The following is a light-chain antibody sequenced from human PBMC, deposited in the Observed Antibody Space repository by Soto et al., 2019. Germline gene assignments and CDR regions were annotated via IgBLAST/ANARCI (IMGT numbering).Light chain of an antibody. Sequence: EIVMTQSPATLSVSPGERATLSCRASQSVGSNLAWYQQKPGQAPRLLIYGSSTTATGIPARFSGSGSGTEFTITISSLQSEDFAVYYCQQYNNWPPYTFGQGTKLEI. CDR3: QQYNNWPPYT. V-gene: IGKV3-15*01. CDR1: QSVGSN. J-gene: IGKJ2*01. CDR2: GSS.